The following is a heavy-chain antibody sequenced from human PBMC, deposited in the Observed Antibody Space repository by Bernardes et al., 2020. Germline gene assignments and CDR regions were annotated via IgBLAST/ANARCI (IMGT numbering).Heavy chain of an antibody. Sequence: GGSLRLSCAASGFTFSSYAMSWVRQAPGKGLEWVSAISGSGGAIFYAASVKGRFTMSRDNSKNTVFLQMNSLRAEDTAAYYCAKELSDNWYYYGMDVWGQGTTVTVSS. D-gene: IGHD1-20*01. CDR1: GFTFSSYA. V-gene: IGHV3-23*01. CDR3: AKELSDNWYYYGMDV. J-gene: IGHJ6*02. CDR2: ISGSGGAI.